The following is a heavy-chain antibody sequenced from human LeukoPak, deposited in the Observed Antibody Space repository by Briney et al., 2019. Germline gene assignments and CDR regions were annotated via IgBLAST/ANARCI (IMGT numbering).Heavy chain of an antibody. CDR1: GFTFSSYW. CDR3: AREGFYFFDF. CDR2: IKQDGSEK. Sequence: PGGSLRLSCAASGFTFSSYWMGWVRQAPGKGLEWVANIKQDGSEKTYADSVRGRFTIFRDNAKDSVYLQMNSLRAEDSAIYYCAREGFYFFDFWGQGTLVTVSS. V-gene: IGHV3-7*01. J-gene: IGHJ4*01.